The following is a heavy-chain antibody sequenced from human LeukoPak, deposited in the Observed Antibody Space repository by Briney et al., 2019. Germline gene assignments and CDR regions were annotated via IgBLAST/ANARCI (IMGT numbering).Heavy chain of an antibody. D-gene: IGHD3-10*01. Sequence: GESLKISCETSGFAFSTSWIGWVRQVPGTGLEWVGAIYPEDSDTRYSPSFQGQVRISADRSTKTAYLQWASLKASDTATYYCARKRGASGTINWFAPWGQGTLVTVSS. V-gene: IGHV5-51*01. CDR1: GFAFSTSW. CDR3: ARKRGASGTINWFAP. CDR2: IYPEDSDT. J-gene: IGHJ5*02.